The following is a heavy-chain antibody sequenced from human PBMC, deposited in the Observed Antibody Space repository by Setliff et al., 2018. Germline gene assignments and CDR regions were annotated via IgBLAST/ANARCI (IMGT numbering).Heavy chain of an antibody. D-gene: IGHD3-22*01. V-gene: IGHV4-39*07. CDR1: GGSISSYY. J-gene: IGHJ4*02. Sequence: PSETLSLTCTVSGGSISSYYWGWIRQPPGKGLEWIGCVYYGGNTYYSPSLKSRVTMFVDTSKNQFSLMLYSVTAADTAIYYCARYDSSGYSENYYFDYWGQGTLVTVSS. CDR3: ARYDSSGYSENYYFDY. CDR2: VYYGGNT.